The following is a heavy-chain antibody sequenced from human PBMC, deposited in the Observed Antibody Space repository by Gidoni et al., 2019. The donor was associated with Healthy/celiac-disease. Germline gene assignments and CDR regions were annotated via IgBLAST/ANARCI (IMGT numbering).Heavy chain of an antibody. CDR1: GFTFSSYA. D-gene: IGHD3-16*01. V-gene: IGHV3-23*01. CDR3: AKDLGRHHYYYYGMDV. Sequence: EVQLLESGGGLVQPGGSLRLSFAASGFTFSSYAMSWVRQAPGKGLEWVSAISGSGGSTYYADSVKGRFTISRDNSKNTLYLQMNSLRAEDTAVYYCAKDLGRHHYYYYGMDVWGQGTTVTVSS. CDR2: ISGSGGST. J-gene: IGHJ6*02.